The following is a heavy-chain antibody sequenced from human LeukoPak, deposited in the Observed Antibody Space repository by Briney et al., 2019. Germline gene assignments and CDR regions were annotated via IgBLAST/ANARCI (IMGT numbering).Heavy chain of an antibody. CDR2: IYYSGST. V-gene: IGHV4-39*01. J-gene: IGHJ4*02. CDR3: ARHRNGYSSGQDY. CDR1: GGSISSSSYY. D-gene: IGHD6-19*01. Sequence: SETLSLTCTVSGGSISSSSYYWGWIRQPPGKGLEWIGSIYYSGSTYYNPSLKSRVTISVDTPKNQFSLKLSSVTAADTAVYYCARHRNGYSSGQDYWGQGTLVTVSS.